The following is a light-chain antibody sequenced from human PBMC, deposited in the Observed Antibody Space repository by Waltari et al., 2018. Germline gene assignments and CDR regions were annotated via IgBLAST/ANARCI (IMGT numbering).Light chain of an antibody. CDR1: SSDVRSYNY. Sequence: QSALTQPASVSGSPGQSITLTCTGTSSDVRSYNYVSWYQQYPGTAPKLLIYAVTQRPSGVSDRFSGSKSGNTAVLTISGLQAEDDADYYCCSYAGDSLYVFGTGTTVTV. J-gene: IGLJ1*01. CDR2: AVT. CDR3: CSYAGDSLYV. V-gene: IGLV2-23*02.